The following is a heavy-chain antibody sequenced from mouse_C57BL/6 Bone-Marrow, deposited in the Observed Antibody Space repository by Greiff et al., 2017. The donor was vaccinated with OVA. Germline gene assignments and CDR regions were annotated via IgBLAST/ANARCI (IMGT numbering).Heavy chain of an antibody. V-gene: IGHV1-81*01. CDR2: ISPRSGNT. J-gene: IGHJ3*01. CDR1: GYTFTSSG. CDR3: ARELVLAWFAY. D-gene: IGHD4-1*01. Sequence: VQLQQSGAELARPGASVKLSCKASGYTFTSSGISWVKQRTGQGLEWIGEISPRSGNTYYNEKVKGKATLTADKSSSTAYMELRSLTSEDSAVYFCARELVLAWFAYWGQGTLVTVSA.